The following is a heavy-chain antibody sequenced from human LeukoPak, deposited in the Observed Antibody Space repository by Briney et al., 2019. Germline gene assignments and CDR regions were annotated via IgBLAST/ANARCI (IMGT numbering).Heavy chain of an antibody. V-gene: IGHV3-21*01. J-gene: IGHJ4*02. CDR3: ARNIAAAGMGEDY. CDR2: ISSSSSYI. CDR1: GFTFSSYS. D-gene: IGHD6-13*01. Sequence: PGGSLRLSCAASGFTFSSYSMNWVRQAPGKGLEWVASISSSSSYIYYADSVKGRFTISRDNAKNSLYLQMNSLRAEDTDVYYCARNIAAAGMGEDYWGQGTLVTVSS.